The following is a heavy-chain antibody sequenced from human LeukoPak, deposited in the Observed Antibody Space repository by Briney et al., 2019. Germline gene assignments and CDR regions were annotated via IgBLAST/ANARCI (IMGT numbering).Heavy chain of an antibody. CDR2: ISYDGSNK. D-gene: IGHD5-18*01. J-gene: IGHJ4*02. CDR3: ARLSRGYSYGGFDC. Sequence: PGGSLRLSCAASGFTFSSYAMHWVRQAPGKGLEWVAVISYDGSNKYYADSVKGRFTISRDNSKNTLYLQMNSLRAEDTAVYYCARLSRGYSYGGFDCWGQGTLVTVSS. V-gene: IGHV3-30*04. CDR1: GFTFSSYA.